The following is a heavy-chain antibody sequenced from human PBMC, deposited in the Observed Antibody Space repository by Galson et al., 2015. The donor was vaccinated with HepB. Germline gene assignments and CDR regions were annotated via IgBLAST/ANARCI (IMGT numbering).Heavy chain of an antibody. J-gene: IGHJ4*02. D-gene: IGHD5-18*01. Sequence: SLRLSCAASGFTFSSYGMHWVRQAPGKGLEWVAVIWYDGSNKYYADSVKGRFTISRDNSKNTLYLQMNSLRAEDTAVYYCARDSVQLWFSEFDYWGQGTLVTVSS. CDR2: IWYDGSNK. V-gene: IGHV3-33*08. CDR3: ARDSVQLWFSEFDY. CDR1: GFTFSSYG.